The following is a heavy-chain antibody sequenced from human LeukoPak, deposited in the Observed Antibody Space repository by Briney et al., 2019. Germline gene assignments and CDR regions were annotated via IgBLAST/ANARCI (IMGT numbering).Heavy chain of an antibody. CDR2: ISNSVGGT. V-gene: IGHV3-23*01. Sequence: GGSLRLSCTVSGITLSNYGMSWVRQGPGKGLEWVAGISNSVGGTNYADAVKGRFTISRDNPKNTMYLQMNSLRAEDTAVYFCAKRGVVIRVILVGFHKEAYYFDSWRQGALVTVSS. CDR3: AKRGVVIRVILVGFHKEAYYFDS. J-gene: IGHJ4*02. CDR1: GITLSNYG. D-gene: IGHD3-22*01.